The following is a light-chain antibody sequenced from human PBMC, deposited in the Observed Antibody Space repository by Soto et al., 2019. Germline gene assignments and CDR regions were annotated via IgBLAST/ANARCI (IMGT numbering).Light chain of an antibody. CDR3: QQYKKWPIT. J-gene: IGKJ4*01. V-gene: IGKV3-15*01. Sequence: EIVMTQSPDILSVSPGERATLSCRARQSVSSNLAWYQQKPGQSPRLLIHDATTRATGIPARSSGSGSGTEFTLTISSLQSEDIAVYYCQQYKKWPITFGGGTRVEVK. CDR2: DAT. CDR1: QSVSSN.